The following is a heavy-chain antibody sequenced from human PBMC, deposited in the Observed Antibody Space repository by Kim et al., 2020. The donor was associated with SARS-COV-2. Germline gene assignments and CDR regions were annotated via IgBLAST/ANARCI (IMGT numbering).Heavy chain of an antibody. V-gene: IGHV3-23*01. D-gene: IGHD3-10*01. CDR1: GFMFSNYD. Sequence: GGSLRLSCAASGFMFSNYDMTWVRQAPGKGLEGVSIIFSDGSSAYYADSVKGRFTISRDNSKNTLYLQMNSLRGEDTAVYYCVKGRYRVGSSSYHGLDLWGPGTTVTVSS. CDR3: VKGRYRVGSSSYHGLDL. J-gene: IGHJ6*02. CDR2: IFSDGSSA.